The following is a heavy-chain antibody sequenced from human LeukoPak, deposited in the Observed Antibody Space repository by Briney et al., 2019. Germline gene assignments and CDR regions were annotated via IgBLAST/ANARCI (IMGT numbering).Heavy chain of an antibody. Sequence: SGTLSLTCAVSGASVSRNWWSWVRQPPGKGLEWIGEIHPSGGTNYNPSLKSRVTISVDKSKNQFSLKLSSVTAADTAVYYCARDGEPEPSYSGSHDAFDIWGQGTMVTVSS. V-gene: IGHV4-4*02. CDR2: IHPSGGT. CDR1: GASVSRNW. CDR3: ARDGEPEPSYSGSHDAFDI. J-gene: IGHJ3*02. D-gene: IGHD1-26*01.